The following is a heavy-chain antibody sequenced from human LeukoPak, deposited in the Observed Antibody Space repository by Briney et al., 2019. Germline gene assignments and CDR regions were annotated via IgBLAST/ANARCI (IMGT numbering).Heavy chain of an antibody. CDR1: GFTFSTYW. CDR2: INPEETGT. V-gene: IGHV3-74*01. Sequence: GGSLRLSCIGSGFTFSTYWMHWVRQAPAKGLVWVSRINPEETGTNYADSVKGRFTISRDNAKNTLYLQMNSLGAEDTAVYYCARGGLEPVDYWGQGTLVTVSS. CDR3: ARGGLEPVDY. J-gene: IGHJ4*02. D-gene: IGHD3-16*01.